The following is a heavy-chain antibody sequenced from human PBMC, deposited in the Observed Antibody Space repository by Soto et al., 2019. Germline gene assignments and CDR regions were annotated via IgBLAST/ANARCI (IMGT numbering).Heavy chain of an antibody. D-gene: IGHD6-6*01. J-gene: IGHJ6*02. CDR3: ARVRSSSTKDYYGMDV. CDR1: GFTFSSYS. Sequence: GWSLRLSCAASGFTFSSYSMNWVRQAPGKGLEWVSSISSSSSYIYYADSVKGRFTISRDNAKNSLYLQMNSLRAEDTAVYYCARVRSSSTKDYYGMDVWGQGTTVTVSS. CDR2: ISSSSSYI. V-gene: IGHV3-21*01.